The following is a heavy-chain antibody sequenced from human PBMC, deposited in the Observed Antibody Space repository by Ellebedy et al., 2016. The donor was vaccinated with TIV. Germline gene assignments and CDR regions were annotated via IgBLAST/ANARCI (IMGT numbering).Heavy chain of an antibody. CDR3: ARGLLGYCSGGSCPPWNWFDP. Sequence: SETLSLTXTVSGGSISSGGYYWSWIRQHPGKGLEWIGYIYYSGSTYYNPSLKSRVTISVDTSKNQFSLKLSSVTAADTAVYYCARGLLGYCSGGSCPPWNWFDPWGQGTLVTVSS. J-gene: IGHJ5*02. D-gene: IGHD2-15*01. CDR2: IYYSGST. CDR1: GGSISSGGYY. V-gene: IGHV4-31*03.